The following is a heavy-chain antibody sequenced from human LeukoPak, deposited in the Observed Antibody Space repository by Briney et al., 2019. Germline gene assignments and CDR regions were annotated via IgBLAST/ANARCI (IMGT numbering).Heavy chain of an antibody. D-gene: IGHD1-26*01. CDR1: GFTISNYD. Sequence: GGSLRLSCAASGFTISNYDMHWVRQAPGRGLEWVALISYDGKNKYYADSVKGRFTISRDNSKNTLYLQMNSLRAEDTAVYYCTRDMGGTYFDYWGQGTLVTVSS. V-gene: IGHV3-30*03. CDR3: TRDMGGTYFDY. CDR2: ISYDGKNK. J-gene: IGHJ4*02.